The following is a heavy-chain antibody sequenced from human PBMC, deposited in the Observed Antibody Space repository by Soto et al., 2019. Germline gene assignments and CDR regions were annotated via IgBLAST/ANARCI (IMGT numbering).Heavy chain of an antibody. Sequence: QVQLVQSGAEVKKPGASVKVSCKASGYTFTGYYMHWVRQAPGQGLEWMGWINPNSGGTNYAQKFQGCVTMTRDTSISTAYMELSRLRSDXXXXYHCARTHSNYDPFDSWGQGTLXT. CDR2: INPNSGGT. CDR3: ARTHSNYDPFDS. D-gene: IGHD4-4*01. J-gene: IGHJ4*02. CDR1: GYTFTGYY. V-gene: IGHV1-2*04.